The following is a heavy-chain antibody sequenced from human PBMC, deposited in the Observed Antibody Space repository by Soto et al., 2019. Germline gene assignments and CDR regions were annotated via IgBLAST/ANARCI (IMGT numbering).Heavy chain of an antibody. Sequence: PSETLSLTCAVFSASLGDHYWAWIRQSPEKGLEWIGYIYHSGSTDYNPSLKSRVTISVDTSKNQFSLKLSSVTAADTAVYYCARVSYGNWFDPWGQGTLVTVSS. CDR1: SASLGDHY. CDR3: ARVSYGNWFDP. J-gene: IGHJ5*02. D-gene: IGHD5-18*01. CDR2: IYHSGST. V-gene: IGHV4-59*11.